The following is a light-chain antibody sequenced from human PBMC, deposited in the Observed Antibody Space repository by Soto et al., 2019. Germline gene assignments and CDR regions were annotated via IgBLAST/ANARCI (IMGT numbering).Light chain of an antibody. J-gene: IGKJ5*01. CDR3: QQRFSWPLT. CDR1: QSVSTY. V-gene: IGKV3-11*01. Sequence: EIVLPQSPETLSVSPGERATLSCRASQSVSTYLAWYQQKPGQAPRLLIYDSSNRATGFPARFSGSGSGTDFTLTISSLEPEDFAVYYCQQRFSWPLTFGQGTRLEIK. CDR2: DSS.